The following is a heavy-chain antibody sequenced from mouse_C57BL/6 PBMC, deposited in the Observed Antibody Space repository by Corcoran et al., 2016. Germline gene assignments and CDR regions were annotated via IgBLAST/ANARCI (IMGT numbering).Heavy chain of an antibody. CDR3: ERLGIYYDYDDYAMDY. V-gene: IGHV1-80*01. J-gene: IGHJ4*01. CDR1: GYAFGSYW. D-gene: IGHD2-4*01. Sequence: QVLLQQSGAQLVKPGASVKISCKASGYAFGSYWMNWVQQRPGKGREWIGQIYPGDGDTNYNGKFKGKATRSADKSSSTAYMQLSSLTSEDSAVYFCERLGIYYDYDDYAMDYWGQGNSVTVSS. CDR2: IYPGDGDT.